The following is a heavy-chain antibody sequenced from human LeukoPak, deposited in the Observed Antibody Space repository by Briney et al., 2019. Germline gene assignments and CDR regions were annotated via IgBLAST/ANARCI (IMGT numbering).Heavy chain of an antibody. Sequence: PGGSLRLSCAASGFTFSNYVISWVRQAPGKGLEWVSGISGSGASTYYAGSVKGRFTISRDNSKNTLYLQMNSLRAEDTAVYYCAKGDSSSWLFDYWGQGTLVTVSS. V-gene: IGHV3-23*01. CDR2: ISGSGAST. CDR3: AKGDSSSWLFDY. CDR1: GFTFSNYV. J-gene: IGHJ4*02. D-gene: IGHD6-13*01.